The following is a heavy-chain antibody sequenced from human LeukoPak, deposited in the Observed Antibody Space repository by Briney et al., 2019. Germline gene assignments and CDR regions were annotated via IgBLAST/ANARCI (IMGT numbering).Heavy chain of an antibody. CDR3: ARNPGPGTLDN. V-gene: IGHV3-11*06. CDR2: ISSSGGHT. J-gene: IGHJ4*02. Sequence: GASLRLSCAASGFTFNDYYMSWIRQAPGKGLVWVSFISSSGGHTNYADSVKGRFTISRDNAKNSLYLQMNSLRAEDTAVYYCARNPGPGTLDNWGQGTLVTVSS. CDR1: GFTFNDYY. D-gene: IGHD6-13*01.